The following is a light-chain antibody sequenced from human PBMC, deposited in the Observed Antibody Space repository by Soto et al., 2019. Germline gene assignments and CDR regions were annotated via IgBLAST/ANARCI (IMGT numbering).Light chain of an antibody. J-gene: IGLJ2*01. Sequence: QSVLTQPPSASGTPGQRVTISCSGSTSNIGRNTVHWYQQLPGTAPKLLIYSNYQRPSGVPARFSGSKSGTSASLAISGLQSEDEADYCCAAWDDSLNGVVFGGGTKLTVL. CDR1: TSNIGRNT. V-gene: IGLV1-44*01. CDR3: AAWDDSLNGVV. CDR2: SNY.